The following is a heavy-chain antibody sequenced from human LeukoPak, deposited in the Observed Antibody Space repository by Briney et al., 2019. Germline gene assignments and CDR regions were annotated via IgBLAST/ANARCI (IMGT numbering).Heavy chain of an antibody. D-gene: IGHD1-26*01. CDR2: KGDGSHT. V-gene: IGHV3-74*01. CDR3: VRDWDHFDFDS. J-gene: IGHJ5*01. Sequence: GGSLRLSCAASGFTFRDYWMPWIRQAPGKGLVWVSRKGDGSHTIYADSVKGRFTISRDNAKNTLYLQMKSLRVEDTALYYCVRDWDHFDFDSWGQGTLVTVSS. CDR1: GFTFRDYW.